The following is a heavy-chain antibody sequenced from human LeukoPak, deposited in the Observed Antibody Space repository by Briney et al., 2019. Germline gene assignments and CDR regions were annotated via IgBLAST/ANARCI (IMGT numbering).Heavy chain of an antibody. J-gene: IGHJ5*02. CDR3: ARGPPVKYSYCSGGSCYGYNWFDP. D-gene: IGHD2-15*01. Sequence: VASVKDSCKASGYTFTSYDINWVRQATGQGLEWMGWMNPNSGNTGYAQKFQGRVTMTRNTSISTAYMELSSQRSEDTAVYYCARGPPVKYSYCSGGSCYGYNWFDPWGQGTLVTVSS. V-gene: IGHV1-8*01. CDR1: GYTFTSYD. CDR2: MNPNSGNT.